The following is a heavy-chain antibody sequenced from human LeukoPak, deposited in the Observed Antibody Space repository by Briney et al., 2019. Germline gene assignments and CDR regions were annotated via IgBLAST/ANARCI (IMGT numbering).Heavy chain of an antibody. CDR1: GFTFDDYA. D-gene: IGHD3-16*02. CDR3: AKAFSGAVWGSYRYPFDY. Sequence: GGSLRLSCAASGFTFDDYAMHWVRQAPGKGLEWVSHISWDGGSTYYADSVKGRFTISRDNSKNSLYLQMNSLRAEDTALYYCAKAFSGAVWGSYRYPFDYWGQGTLVTVSS. V-gene: IGHV3-43D*03. J-gene: IGHJ4*02. CDR2: ISWDGGST.